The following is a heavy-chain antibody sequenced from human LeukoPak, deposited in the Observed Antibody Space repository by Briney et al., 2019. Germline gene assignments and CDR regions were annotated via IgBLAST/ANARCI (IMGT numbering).Heavy chain of an antibody. D-gene: IGHD6-13*01. V-gene: IGHV4-39*07. CDR1: GPSINNNRFY. CDR3: ASLGRGYSKLYNWFDP. J-gene: IGHJ5*02. Sequence: PSETLSLTCTVSGPSINNNRFYWAWIRQPPGQGLEWIGSIYSSGSTYYRSSLERRVIISGDTSKNHFSLKLNSVTAADTAVYYCASLGRGYSKLYNWFDPWGQGTLVTVSS. CDR2: IYSSGST.